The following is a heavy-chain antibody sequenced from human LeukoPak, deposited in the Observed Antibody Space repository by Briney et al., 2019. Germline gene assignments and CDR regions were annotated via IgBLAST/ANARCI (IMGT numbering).Heavy chain of an antibody. CDR1: GFIFSRYG. Sequence: GGSLRLSCAASGFIFSRYGMSWVRQAPGKGLEWVSAISGSGGTTYYADSVKGRFTTSRDNSKNTLYLQITSLRAEDTGVYYCAKDHLPGIVVADRDYWGQGTLVTVSS. D-gene: IGHD6-19*01. CDR2: ISGSGGTT. J-gene: IGHJ4*02. V-gene: IGHV3-23*01. CDR3: AKDHLPGIVVADRDY.